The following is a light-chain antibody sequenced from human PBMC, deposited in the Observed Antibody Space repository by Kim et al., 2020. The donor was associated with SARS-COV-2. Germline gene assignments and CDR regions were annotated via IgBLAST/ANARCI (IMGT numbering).Light chain of an antibody. V-gene: IGLV2-8*01. J-gene: IGLJ2*01. Sequence: GQSVTISCAVTSSDVGGYYYVSWYQHRPGKAPKLLIYDVIERPSGVPDRFSGSKSGNTASLTVSGLQADDEAHYYCSSYEGNNNLIFGGGTQLTVL. CDR3: SSYEGNNNLI. CDR1: SSDVGGYYY. CDR2: DVI.